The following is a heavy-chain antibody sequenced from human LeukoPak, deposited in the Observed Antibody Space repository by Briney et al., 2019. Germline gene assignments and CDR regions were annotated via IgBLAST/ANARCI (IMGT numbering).Heavy chain of an antibody. Sequence: GGSLRLSCAASGFTFSSYAMSWVRQAPGKGLEWVSAISGSGGSTYYADSVKGRFTISRDNAKNSLYLQMDSLRAEDTAIYYCARPQTSSSSTASLGYWGQGTLVTVSS. CDR3: ARPQTSSSSTASLGY. V-gene: IGHV3-23*01. CDR1: GFTFSSYA. CDR2: ISGSGGST. J-gene: IGHJ4*02. D-gene: IGHD6-6*01.